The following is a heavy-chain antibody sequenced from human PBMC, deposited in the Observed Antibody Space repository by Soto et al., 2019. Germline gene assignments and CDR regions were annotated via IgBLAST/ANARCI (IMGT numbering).Heavy chain of an antibody. V-gene: IGHV1-69*01. CDR3: ARNEYSTTFYYYGMDV. D-gene: IGHD6-6*01. J-gene: IGHJ6*02. CDR2: IIPIFGTA. CDR1: GGTFSSYA. Sequence: QVQLVQSGAEVKKPGSSVKVSCKASGGTFSSYAITWVRQAPGQGLEWMGRIIPIFGTANYNQKFQGRVTITADESTSTAYMELSSLRSEDTAVYYWARNEYSTTFYYYGMDVWGQGTTVTVSS.